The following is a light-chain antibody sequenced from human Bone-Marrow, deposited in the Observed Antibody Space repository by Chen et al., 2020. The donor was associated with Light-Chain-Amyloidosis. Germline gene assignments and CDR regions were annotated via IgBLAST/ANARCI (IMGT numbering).Light chain of an antibody. J-gene: IGLJ2*01. CDR3: SSYTTTSAPLI. Sequence: QSALTQPASVSGSPGQSITISSSGTSSDLGGYNYVFWYQQHPGRAPKLMIYDVTNRPSGVSNRFSGSKSGNTASLTISGLQAEDEADYYCSSYTTTSAPLIFGGGTKLTVL. CDR1: SSDLGGYNY. CDR2: DVT. V-gene: IGLV2-14*03.